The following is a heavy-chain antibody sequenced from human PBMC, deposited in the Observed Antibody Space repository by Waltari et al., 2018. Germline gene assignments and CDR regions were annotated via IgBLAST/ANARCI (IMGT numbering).Heavy chain of an antibody. V-gene: IGHV1-8*03. CDR1: GYTFTSYD. CDR3: ARGYYYDSSGYYGPYYYYMDV. D-gene: IGHD3-22*01. Sequence: QVQLVQSGAEVKKPGASVKVSCKASGYTFTSYDINWVRQATGQGLEWMGWMNPNSGNTGYAQKFQGRVTITRNTSISTAYMELSSLRSEDTAVYYCARGYYYDSSGYYGPYYYYMDVWGKGTTVTVSS. J-gene: IGHJ6*03. CDR2: MNPNSGNT.